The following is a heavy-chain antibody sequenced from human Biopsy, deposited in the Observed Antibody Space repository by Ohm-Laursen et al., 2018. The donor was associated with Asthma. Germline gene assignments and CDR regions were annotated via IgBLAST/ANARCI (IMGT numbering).Heavy chain of an antibody. D-gene: IGHD3-10*01. CDR1: GYTFNSAG. Sequence: GASVKVFCKTSGYTFNSAGITWVRQAPGQGLEWMGWISVYNGNTKVAQKLQDRVTMITDTSTSTAYMELRSLRSDDTAVYFCARAVDYSHYYGIDVWGLGTTVTVS. V-gene: IGHV1-18*01. J-gene: IGHJ6*02. CDR2: ISVYNGNT. CDR3: ARAVDYSHYYGIDV.